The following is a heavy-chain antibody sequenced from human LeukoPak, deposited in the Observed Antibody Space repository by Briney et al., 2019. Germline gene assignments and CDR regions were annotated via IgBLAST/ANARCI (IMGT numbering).Heavy chain of an antibody. Sequence: GGSLRLSCAASGFTFSSYSMNWVRQAPGKGLEWVSYISSSSSTIYYADSVKGRFTISRDDAKNSLYLQMNSLRAEDTAVYYCARDRLPYSSSWGTGDAFDIWGQGTMVTVSS. CDR1: GFTFSSYS. CDR2: ISSSSSTI. D-gene: IGHD6-13*01. J-gene: IGHJ3*02. V-gene: IGHV3-48*04. CDR3: ARDRLPYSSSWGTGDAFDI.